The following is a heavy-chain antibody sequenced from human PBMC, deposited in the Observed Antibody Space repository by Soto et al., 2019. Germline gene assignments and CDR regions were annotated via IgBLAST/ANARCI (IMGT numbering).Heavy chain of an antibody. V-gene: IGHV3-23*01. J-gene: IGHJ3*02. CDR3: AKGYRSTVTTGGDAFDI. D-gene: IGHD4-4*01. Sequence: GGSLRLSCAASGFTFSSYAMSWVRQAPGKGLEWVSAISGSGGSTYYADSVKGRFTISRDNSKNTLYLQMNSLRAEDTAVYYCAKGYRSTVTTGGDAFDIWGQGTMVTVSS. CDR2: ISGSGGST. CDR1: GFTFSSYA.